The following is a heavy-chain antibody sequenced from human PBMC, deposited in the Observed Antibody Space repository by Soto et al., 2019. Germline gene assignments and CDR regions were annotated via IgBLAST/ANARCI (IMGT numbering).Heavy chain of an antibody. CDR3: ARVDYYGSGSYYSPRSYNWFDP. D-gene: IGHD3-10*01. J-gene: IGHJ5*02. CDR2: ISAYNGNT. V-gene: IGHV1-18*01. CDR1: GYTFTSYG. Sequence: ASVKVSCKASGYTFTSYGISWVRQAPGQGLEWMGWISAYNGNTNYAQKLQGRVTMITDTSTSTAYMELRSLRSDDTAVYYCARVDYYGSGSYYSPRSYNWFDPWGQGTLVTVSS.